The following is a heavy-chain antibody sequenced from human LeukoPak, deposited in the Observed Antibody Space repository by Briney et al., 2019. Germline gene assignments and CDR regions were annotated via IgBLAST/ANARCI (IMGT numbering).Heavy chain of an antibody. CDR3: ARGARDYYDSSGYYTY. J-gene: IGHJ4*02. CDR1: GYTFTGYY. V-gene: IGHV1-2*06. Sequence: ASVKVSCKASGYTFTGYYMHWVRQAPGQGLEWMGRTNPNSGGTNYAQKFQGRVTMTRDTSISTAYMELSRLRSDDTAVYYCARGARDYYDSSGYYTYWGQGTLVTVSS. CDR2: TNPNSGGT. D-gene: IGHD3-22*01.